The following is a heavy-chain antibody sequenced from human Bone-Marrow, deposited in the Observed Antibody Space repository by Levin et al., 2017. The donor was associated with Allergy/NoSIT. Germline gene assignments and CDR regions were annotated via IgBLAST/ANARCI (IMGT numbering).Heavy chain of an antibody. CDR1: GYTFTSYD. CDR3: ARYSSGIAVAGRVRDAFDI. V-gene: IGHV1-8*01. Sequence: ASVKVSCKASGYTFTSYDINWVRQATGQGLEWMGWMNPNSGNTGYVQKFQGRVTMTRNTSISTAYMELSSLRSEDTAVYYCARYSSGIAVAGRVRDAFDIWGQGTMVTVSS. D-gene: IGHD6-19*01. J-gene: IGHJ3*02. CDR2: MNPNSGNT.